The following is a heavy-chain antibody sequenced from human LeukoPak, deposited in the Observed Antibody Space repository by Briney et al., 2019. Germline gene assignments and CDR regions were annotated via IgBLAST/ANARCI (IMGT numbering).Heavy chain of an antibody. V-gene: IGHV4-34*01. D-gene: IGHD2-2*01. Sequence: PAGTLSLTCAVSGGSFSGYYWSWVRQPPGKGLEWVGEINDSGSTNYNPSLTSRATISVDPSKNPFSMYMRSVSPAAAAMYYCAGGCRSGSSTSCPPNRRYFDLWGRGTLVTVSS. CDR3: AGGCRSGSSTSCPPNRRYFDL. J-gene: IGHJ2*01. CDR2: INDSGST. CDR1: GGSFSGYY.